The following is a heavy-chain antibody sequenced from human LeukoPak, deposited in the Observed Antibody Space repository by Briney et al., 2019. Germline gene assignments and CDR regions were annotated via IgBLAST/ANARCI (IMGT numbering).Heavy chain of an antibody. V-gene: IGHV3-73*01. CDR1: GFTFSGSV. CDR2: IRSKANNYAT. Sequence: GGSLRLSCAASGFTFSGSVMHWVRQASGKGLEWVGRIRSKANNYATVYAASVKGRFTISRDNAKNSLYLQMNSLRAEDTAVYYCARDNGYCSGGSCYHYYMDVWGKGTTVTISS. J-gene: IGHJ6*03. CDR3: ARDNGYCSGGSCYHYYMDV. D-gene: IGHD2-15*01.